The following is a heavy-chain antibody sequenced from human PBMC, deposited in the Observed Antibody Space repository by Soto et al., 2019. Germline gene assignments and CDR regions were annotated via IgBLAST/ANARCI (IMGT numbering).Heavy chain of an antibody. CDR1: GVSISSDNW. D-gene: IGHD6-13*01. CDR3: ARDQGSHPGD. J-gene: IGHJ4*02. CDR2: IHHSGST. Sequence: QVQLQESGPGLVRPSGTVSLTCAVSGVSISSDNWWRWVRQPPGKALEWIGEIHHSGSTNYNPSLKSGVAMSVVPSKDLFSLTLKSVTAADTAFYYCARDQGSHPGDWGQGTLVSVSS. V-gene: IGHV4-4*02.